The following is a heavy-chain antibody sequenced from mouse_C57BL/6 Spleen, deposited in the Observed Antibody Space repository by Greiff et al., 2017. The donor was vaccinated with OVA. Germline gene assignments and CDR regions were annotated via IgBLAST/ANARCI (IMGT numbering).Heavy chain of an antibody. D-gene: IGHD1-1*01. J-gene: IGHJ3*01. CDR2: INPNNGVT. V-gene: IGHV1-26*01. CDR3: ARHYGSPFAY. Sequence: EVQLQQSGPELVKPGASVKISCKASGYTFTDYYTNSVNPSHLNILELILDINPNNGVTSYNQKFKGKATLTVDKSSSTAYMELRSLTSEDSAVYYCARHYGSPFAYWGQGTLVTVSA. CDR1: GYTFTDYY.